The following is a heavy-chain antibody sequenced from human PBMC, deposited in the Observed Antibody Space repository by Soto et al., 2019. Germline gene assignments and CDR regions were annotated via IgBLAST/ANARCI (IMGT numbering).Heavy chain of an antibody. CDR2: IYYSGST. CDR1: GVSISSGGYY. J-gene: IGHJ6*02. V-gene: IGHV4-31*03. CDR3: ARDTCRGYYYYYGMDV. Sequence: PSETLCLTCPVSGVSISSGGYYWSWLRQHPGKGLEWIGYIYYSGSTYYNPSLKSRVTISVDTSKNQFSLKLSSVTAADTAVYYCARDTCRGYYYYYGMDVWGQGTTVNVSS.